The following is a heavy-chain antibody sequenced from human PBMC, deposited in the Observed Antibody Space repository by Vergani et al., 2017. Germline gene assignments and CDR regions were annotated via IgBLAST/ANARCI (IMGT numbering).Heavy chain of an antibody. V-gene: IGHV4-39*07. CDR1: GFTVSSNY. J-gene: IGHJ3*02. D-gene: IGHD3-3*01. CDR3: ARAILHHDAFDI. CDR2: IYYSGST. Sequence: VQLVESGGGLIQPGGSLRLSCAASGFTVSSNYMSWVRQAPGKGLEWIGSIYYSGSTYYNPSLKSRVTISVDTSKNQFSLKLSSVTAADTAVYYCARAILHHDAFDIWGQGTMVTVSS.